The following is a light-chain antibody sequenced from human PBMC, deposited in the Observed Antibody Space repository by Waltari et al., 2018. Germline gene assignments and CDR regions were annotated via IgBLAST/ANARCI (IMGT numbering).Light chain of an antibody. V-gene: IGKV3D-15*01. CDR3: QQNSNWPLT. CDR2: GAS. Sequence: EIVMTQSPATLSLSPGERATLSCRASQSVSSSLAWYQQKPGQAPRLLIYGASSRATGIPDRFSGSGSGTEFTPTISSLEPEDVAVYYCQQNSNWPLTFGGGTKVEIK. CDR1: QSVSSS. J-gene: IGKJ4*01.